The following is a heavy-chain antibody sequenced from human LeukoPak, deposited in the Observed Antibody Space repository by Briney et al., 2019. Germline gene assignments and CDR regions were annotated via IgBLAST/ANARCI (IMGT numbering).Heavy chain of an antibody. CDR2: IRYDGSNK. V-gene: IGHV3-30*02. CDR1: GFTFSSCG. Sequence: GGSLRLSCAASGFTFSSCGMHWVRQAPGEGLEWVAFIRYDGSNKYYADSVKGRFTISRDNSKNTLSLQMNSLRAGDTALYYCAKTPDSSRGGFDYWGQGSLVTVSS. D-gene: IGHD6-13*01. CDR3: AKTPDSSRGGFDY. J-gene: IGHJ4*02.